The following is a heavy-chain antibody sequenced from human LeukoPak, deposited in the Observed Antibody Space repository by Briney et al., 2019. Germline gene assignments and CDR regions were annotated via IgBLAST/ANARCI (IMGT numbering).Heavy chain of an antibody. V-gene: IGHV4-34*01. CDR1: GGSFSGYY. J-gene: IGHJ4*02. Sequence: SETLSFTCAVYGGSFSGYYWSWIRQPPGKGLEWIGEINHSGSTNYNPSLKSRVTISVDTSKNQFSLKLSSVTAADTAVYYCASPFDYWGQGTLVTVSS. CDR2: INHSGST. CDR3: ASPFDY.